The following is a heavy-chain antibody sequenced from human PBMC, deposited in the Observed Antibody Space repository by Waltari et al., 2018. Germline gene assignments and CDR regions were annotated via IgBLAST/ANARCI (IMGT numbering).Heavy chain of an antibody. V-gene: IGHV4-39*07. D-gene: IGHD6-19*01. CDR3: ARVSSGRKGGNRFDP. J-gene: IGHJ5*02. CDR1: GGSISSSSYY. CDR2: IYYSGST. Sequence: QLQLQESGPGLVKPSETLSLTCTVSGGSISSSSYYWGWIRQPPGKGLEWIGSIYYSGSTYYNPSLKSRVTISVDTSKNQFSLKLSSVTAADTAVYYCARVSSGRKGGNRFDPWGQGTLVTVSS.